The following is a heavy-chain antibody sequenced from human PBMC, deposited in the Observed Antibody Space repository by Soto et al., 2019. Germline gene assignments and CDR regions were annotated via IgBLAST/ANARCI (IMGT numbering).Heavy chain of an antibody. CDR2: IIPIFGTA. CDR1: GGTFSSYA. Sequence: VASVKVSCKASGGTFSSYAISWVRQAPGQGLEWMGGIIPIFGTANHAQKFQGRVTITADESTSTAYMELSSLRSEDTAVYYCARHAGRTYYDILTGPFDIWGQGTMVTVSS. D-gene: IGHD3-9*01. CDR3: ARHAGRTYYDILTGPFDI. V-gene: IGHV1-69*13. J-gene: IGHJ3*02.